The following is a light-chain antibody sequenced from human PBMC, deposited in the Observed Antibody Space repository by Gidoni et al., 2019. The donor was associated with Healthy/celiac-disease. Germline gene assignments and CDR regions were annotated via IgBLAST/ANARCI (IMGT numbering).Light chain of an antibody. Sequence: DIVMTHSPDSLAASLGARATINCKSSQSVFYSSNNKNYLAWYQQKPGQPPKLLIYWASTRESGVPDRFSGSGSGTDFTLTISSLQAEDVAVYYCQQYYSTPYTFXQXTKLEIK. CDR1: QSVFYSSNNKNY. CDR3: QQYYSTPYT. V-gene: IGKV4-1*01. CDR2: WAS. J-gene: IGKJ2*01.